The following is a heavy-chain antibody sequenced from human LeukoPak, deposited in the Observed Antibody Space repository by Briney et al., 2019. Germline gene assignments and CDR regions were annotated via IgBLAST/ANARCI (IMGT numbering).Heavy chain of an antibody. V-gene: IGHV3-74*01. J-gene: IGHJ4*02. CDR3: TRDWRNLGYDY. D-gene: IGHD5-12*01. CDR2: INSDGSSK. CDR1: GFTFSSYW. Sequence: PGGSLRLSCAASGFTFSSYWMHWVRQAPGKGLVWVSRINSDGSSKTYADSVKGRFTISRDNAKNTLYLQMNSLRAEDTAVYYCTRDWRNLGYDYWGQGTLVTVSS.